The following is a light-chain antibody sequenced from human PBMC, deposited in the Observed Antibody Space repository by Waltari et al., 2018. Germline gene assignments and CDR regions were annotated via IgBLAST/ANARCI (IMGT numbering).Light chain of an antibody. Sequence: DIQMTQSPSSLSASVGDRVIFTCRASQSIGVWLAWYQQKPGKAPNLLIHDASDLESGVPSRFSGSGSGTEFTLTINSLQPDDFATYYCQQYSTYPRFGQGTRVEIK. CDR2: DAS. CDR3: QQYSTYPR. V-gene: IGKV1-5*01. CDR1: QSIGVW. J-gene: IGKJ1*01.